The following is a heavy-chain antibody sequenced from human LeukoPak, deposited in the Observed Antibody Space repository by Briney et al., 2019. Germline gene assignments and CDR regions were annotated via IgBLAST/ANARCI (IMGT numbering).Heavy chain of an antibody. CDR1: GESLSKYY. D-gene: IGHD1-26*01. CDR2: INHRGST. V-gene: IGHV4-34*01. CDR3: ASSVGSTDY. Sequence: SETLSLTCAVYGESLSKYYWTWIRQSPGKGLEWIGEINHRGSTNLNPSLKSRVTLSVDTSKHQFSLKLTSVTAADAAVYHCASSVGSTDYWGQGTLVTVSS. J-gene: IGHJ4*02.